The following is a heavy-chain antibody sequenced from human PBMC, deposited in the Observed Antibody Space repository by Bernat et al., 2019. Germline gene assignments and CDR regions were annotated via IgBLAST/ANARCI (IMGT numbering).Heavy chain of an antibody. V-gene: IGHV3-30*18. D-gene: IGHD6-19*01. CDR2: ISYDGSNK. Sequence: QVQLVESGGGVVQPGRSLRLSCAASGFTFSSYGMHWVRQAPGKGLEWVAVISYDGSNKYYADSVKGRFTISIDNSKNTLYLQMNSLRAEDTAVYYWSKDRIPQWRVPLGSYYYYGMDVWGQGTTVTVSS. CDR1: GFTFSSYG. J-gene: IGHJ6*02. CDR3: SKDRIPQWRVPLGSYYYYGMDV.